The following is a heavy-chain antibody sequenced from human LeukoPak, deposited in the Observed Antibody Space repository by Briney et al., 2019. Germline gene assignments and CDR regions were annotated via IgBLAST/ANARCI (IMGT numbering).Heavy chain of an antibody. Sequence: SVKVSCKASEGTFSSYAISWVRQAPGQGLEWMGRIIPILGIANYAQKFQGRVTITADKSTSTAYMELSSLRSEDTAVYYCARDKEASCSSTSCYRDGMDVWGQGTTVTVSS. CDR2: IIPILGIA. CDR3: ARDKEASCSSTSCYRDGMDV. V-gene: IGHV1-69*04. CDR1: EGTFSSYA. D-gene: IGHD2-2*02. J-gene: IGHJ6*02.